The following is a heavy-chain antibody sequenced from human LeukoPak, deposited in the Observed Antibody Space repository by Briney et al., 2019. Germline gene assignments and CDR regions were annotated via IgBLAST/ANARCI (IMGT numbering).Heavy chain of an antibody. CDR1: GGTFSSYA. D-gene: IGHD7-27*01. V-gene: IGHV1-69*05. Sequence: GASVKVSCKASGGTFSSYAISWVRQAPGQGLEWMGRIIPIFGTANYAQKFQGRVTITTDESTSTAYMELSSLRSEDTAVYYCARDRNWEHQGAFDYWGQGTLVTASS. CDR2: IIPIFGTA. J-gene: IGHJ4*02. CDR3: ARDRNWEHQGAFDY.